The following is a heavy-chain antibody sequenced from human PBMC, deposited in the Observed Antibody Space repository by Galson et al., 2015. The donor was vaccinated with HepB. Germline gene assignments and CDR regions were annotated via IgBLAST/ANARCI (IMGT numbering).Heavy chain of an antibody. J-gene: IGHJ6*02. V-gene: IGHV1-46*03. CDR3: ARGGAGGSYLSLRYYYGMDV. D-gene: IGHD1-26*01. CDR2: INPSGGST. Sequence: SVKVSCKASGYTFTTYYIHWVRQAPGQGLEWMGIINPSGGSTSYAQKFQGRVTMTRDTSTSTVYMELSSLRSEDTAVYYCARGGAGGSYLSLRYYYGMDVWGQGTTVTVSS. CDR1: GYTFTTYY.